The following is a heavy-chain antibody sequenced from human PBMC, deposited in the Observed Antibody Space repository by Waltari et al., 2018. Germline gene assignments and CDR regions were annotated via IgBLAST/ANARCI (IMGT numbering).Heavy chain of an antibody. CDR2: ISGSGGTT. CDR3: AWAACDY. Sequence: EVQLVESGGGLVQPGGSLRLSCAASGFTFSNYAMSWVRQAPGKGLEWVSTISGSGGTTHYADSVKGRFTISRDNSKNTLYLQMNSLRVEDAAVYYCAWAACDYWGQGTLVTVSS. V-gene: IGHV3-23*04. D-gene: IGHD6-25*01. CDR1: GFTFSNYA. J-gene: IGHJ4*02.